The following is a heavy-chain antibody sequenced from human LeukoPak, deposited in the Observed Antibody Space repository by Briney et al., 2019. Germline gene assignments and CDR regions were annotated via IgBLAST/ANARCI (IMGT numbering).Heavy chain of an antibody. J-gene: IGHJ3*02. CDR1: GGSISSNSYY. CDR3: ARDSRAARNAFDI. D-gene: IGHD6-6*01. CDR2: IYYSGST. Sequence: PSETLSLTCAVSGGSISSNSYYWGWIRQPPGKGLEWIGSIYYSGSTYYNPSLKSRVTISVDTSKNQFSLKLSSVTAADTAVYYCARDSRAARNAFDIWGQGTMVTVSS. V-gene: IGHV4-39*07.